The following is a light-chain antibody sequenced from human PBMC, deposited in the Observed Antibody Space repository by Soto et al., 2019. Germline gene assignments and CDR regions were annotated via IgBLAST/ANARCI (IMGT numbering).Light chain of an antibody. J-gene: IGKJ1*01. CDR1: QSISSW. CDR3: QQYNTPRT. V-gene: IGKV1-5*01. Sequence: DIQMTQSPSTLSASVGDRVTITCRASQSISSWLAWYQQKPGKAPKLLIYDASSLESGVPSRFSGSGSGTEFTLTISSLQPDDFATYYCQQYNTPRTFGQGTKVDIK. CDR2: DAS.